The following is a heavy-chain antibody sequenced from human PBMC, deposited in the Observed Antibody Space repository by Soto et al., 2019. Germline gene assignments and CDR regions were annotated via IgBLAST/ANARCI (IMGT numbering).Heavy chain of an antibody. CDR3: ARQVVVGCFDP. V-gene: IGHV1-69*13. CDR1: GWTFSSYA. CDR2: IIPIFGTA. Sequence: SVKVSCKACGWTFSSYAISWVGQAPGQGLEWMGGIIPIFGTANYAQKFQGRVTITADESTSTAYMELSSLRSEDTAVYYCARQVVVGCFDPWGQGTLVTVSS. D-gene: IGHD2-15*01. J-gene: IGHJ5*02.